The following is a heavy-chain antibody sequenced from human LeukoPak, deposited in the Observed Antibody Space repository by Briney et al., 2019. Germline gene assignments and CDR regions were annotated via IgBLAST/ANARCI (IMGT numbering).Heavy chain of an antibody. Sequence: PGGSLRLSCAASGFTFSSDWMSWGRQAPGKGLEWVANIKQDGSEKYYVDSVKGRFTISRDNAKNSLYLQMNSLRAEDTAVYYCARVNSGYFDYWGQGTLVTVSS. V-gene: IGHV3-7*01. D-gene: IGHD6-19*01. CDR1: GFTFSSDW. J-gene: IGHJ4*02. CDR2: IKQDGSEK. CDR3: ARVNSGYFDY.